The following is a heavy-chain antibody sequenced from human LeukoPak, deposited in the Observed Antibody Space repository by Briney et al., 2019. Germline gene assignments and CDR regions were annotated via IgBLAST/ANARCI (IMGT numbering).Heavy chain of an antibody. CDR3: ARHIDGYNSGFIDY. D-gene: IGHD5-24*01. CDR1: GGSISSYY. Sequence: SETLSLTCTVSGGSISSYYWNWIRQPPGKGLEWIGYIYYSGSTKYNPSLKSRVTISVDTSKNQFSLKLSSVTAADTAVYYCARHIDGYNSGFIDYWGQGTLVTVSS. J-gene: IGHJ4*02. V-gene: IGHV4-59*08. CDR2: IYYSGST.